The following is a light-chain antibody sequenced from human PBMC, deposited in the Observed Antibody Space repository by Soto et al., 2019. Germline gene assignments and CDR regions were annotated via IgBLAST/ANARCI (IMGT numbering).Light chain of an antibody. J-gene: IGKJ5*01. V-gene: IGKV1-9*01. CDR3: QQLNSYPTA. CDR1: EAIRTA. Sequence: IQLTQSLSSLSASVGDRVPITCRASEAIRTALFWYQQRPGKVPKLLIYAASTLQGGVPPTFCGSGSCTAVSLTTSSLQPEDYATYYCQQLNSYPTAFGQGTRLEIK. CDR2: AAS.